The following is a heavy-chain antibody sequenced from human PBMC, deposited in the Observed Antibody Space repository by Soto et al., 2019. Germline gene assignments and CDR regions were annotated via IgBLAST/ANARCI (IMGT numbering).Heavy chain of an antibody. J-gene: IGHJ6*01. D-gene: IGHD6-25*01. CDR3: ARGTRLLHYYYYGMDV. CDR1: GGSFSGYY. CDR2: INHSGST. V-gene: IGHV4-34*01. Sequence: SETLSLTCAVYGGSFSGYYWSWIRQPPGKGLEWIGEINHSGSTNYNPSLKSRVTISVDTSKNQFSLKLSSVTAADTAVYYCARGTRLLHYYYYGMDVWGQGTKVTVSS.